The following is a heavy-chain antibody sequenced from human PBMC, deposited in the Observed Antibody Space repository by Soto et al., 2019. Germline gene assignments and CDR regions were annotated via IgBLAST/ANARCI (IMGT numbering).Heavy chain of an antibody. CDR1: GFTVSNSY. CDR3: ARYMATQGAY. V-gene: IGHV3-66*01. Sequence: EVQLVESGGGLVQPGGSLRLSCAASGFTVSNSYMTWVRQAPGKGLEWVSVIYTAGSTFYADSVKGRFTISRDTSKNTVYLQMNSLRAEDTAVYYCARYMATQGAYWGQGALVTVSS. D-gene: IGHD5-12*01. CDR2: IYTAGST. J-gene: IGHJ4*02.